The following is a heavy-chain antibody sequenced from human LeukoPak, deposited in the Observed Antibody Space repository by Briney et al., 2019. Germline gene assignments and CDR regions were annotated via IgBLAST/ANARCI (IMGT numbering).Heavy chain of an antibody. CDR2: ISGSGDTT. J-gene: IGHJ4*02. V-gene: IGHV3-23*01. Sequence: SGGSLRLSCAASGFTFTNYAMSWVRQAPGKGLEWVSAISGSGDTTYYADSVKGRFTLSRDNSKNTLYLQMHSLRAEDTAVYYCAKSVVPGGAYYFDYWGQGTLVTVSS. CDR3: AKSVVPGGAYYFDY. CDR1: GFTFTNYA. D-gene: IGHD5/OR15-5a*01.